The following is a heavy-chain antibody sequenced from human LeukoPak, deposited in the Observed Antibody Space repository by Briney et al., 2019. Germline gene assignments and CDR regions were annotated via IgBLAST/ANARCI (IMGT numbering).Heavy chain of an antibody. CDR2: INHSGST. J-gene: IGHJ4*02. V-gene: IGHV4-34*01. CDR3: VVGPQGSYFDY. CDR1: GGSFSGYY. D-gene: IGHD1-26*01. Sequence: SETLSLTCAVYGGSFSGYYWSWIRQPPGKGLEWIGEINHSGSTNYNPSLKSRVTISVDTSKNQFSLKLSSVTAADSAVYYCVVGPQGSYFDYWGQGTLVTVSS.